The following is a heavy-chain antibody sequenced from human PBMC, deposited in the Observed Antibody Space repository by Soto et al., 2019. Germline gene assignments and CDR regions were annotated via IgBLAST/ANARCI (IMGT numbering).Heavy chain of an antibody. Sequence: ASVKVSCKASGYTFTGYYMHWVRQAPGQGLEWMGWINPNSGGTNYAQKFQGWVTMTRDTSISTAYMELSRLRSDDTAVYYCARAVRPTTRGRDAFDIWGQGTMVTVSS. CDR2: INPNSGGT. CDR3: ARAVRPTTRGRDAFDI. CDR1: GYTFTGYY. J-gene: IGHJ3*02. D-gene: IGHD1-26*01. V-gene: IGHV1-2*04.